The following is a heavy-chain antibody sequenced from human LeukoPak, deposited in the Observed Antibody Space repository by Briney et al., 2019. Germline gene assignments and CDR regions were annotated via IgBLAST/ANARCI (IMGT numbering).Heavy chain of an antibody. Sequence: PSETLSLTCTVSGGSISSYYWSWIRQPPGKGLEWIGEIYHSGSTNYNPSLKSRVTISVDTSKNQFSLKLSSVTAADTAVYYCARAGDIVATALSPRYYYMDVWGKGTTVTVSS. J-gene: IGHJ6*03. CDR1: GGSISSYY. D-gene: IGHD5-12*01. V-gene: IGHV4-59*01. CDR2: IYHSGST. CDR3: ARAGDIVATALSPRYYYMDV.